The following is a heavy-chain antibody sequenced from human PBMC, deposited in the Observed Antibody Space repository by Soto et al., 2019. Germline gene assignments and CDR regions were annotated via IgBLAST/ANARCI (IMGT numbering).Heavy chain of an antibody. CDR2: ISGTGSRT. CDR1: RLTFSTSP. Sequence: GGSLRVPSAACRLTFSTSPRSSVPQAPGKGLEWVSSISGTGSRTYYADCVKGRFTIARDNSKNPVSLQMNKLRGEDTGIYHCTKDNGYLSMDAWGQGTTVTVCS. V-gene: IGHV3-23*01. D-gene: IGHD6-25*01. CDR3: TKDNGYLSMDA. J-gene: IGHJ6*02.